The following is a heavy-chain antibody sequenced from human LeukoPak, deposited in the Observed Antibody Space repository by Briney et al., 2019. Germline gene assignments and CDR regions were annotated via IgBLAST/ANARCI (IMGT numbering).Heavy chain of an antibody. V-gene: IGHV4-59*01. J-gene: IGHJ6*02. CDR3: ARARDGYLYYYYYGMDV. CDR2: IYYSGST. D-gene: IGHD5-24*01. CDR1: GGSISSYY. Sequence: PSETLSLTCTVSGGSISSYYWSWVRQPPGKGLEWVGYIYYSGSTNYNPALKRGVTISVHTSKNQFSLKLSSVTAADTAVYYCARARDGYLYYYYYGMDVWGQGTTVTVSS.